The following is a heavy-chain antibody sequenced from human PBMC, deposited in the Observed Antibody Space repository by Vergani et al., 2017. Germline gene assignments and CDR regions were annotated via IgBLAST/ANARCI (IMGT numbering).Heavy chain of an antibody. CDR2: ISSYNDHT. D-gene: IGHD3-9*01. Sequence: QVQLVQSGTEVRKPGASVKVSCKASGYTFTSYGLSWVRQAPGQGLEWMGWISSYNDHTNYAQKFQGRVTMTRDTSTSTVYMELSSLRSEDTAIYYCARGDYGILTGYRYWGQGTLVTVSA. V-gene: IGHV1-18*01. CDR1: GYTFTSYG. J-gene: IGHJ4*02. CDR3: ARGDYGILTGYRY.